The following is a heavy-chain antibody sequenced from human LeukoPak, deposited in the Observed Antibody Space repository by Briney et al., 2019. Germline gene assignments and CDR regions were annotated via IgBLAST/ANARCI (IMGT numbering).Heavy chain of an antibody. CDR3: ARDPGTLATYFDY. Sequence: RPGGSLRLSCAASGFTFSSYAMSWVRQAPGKGLEWVSAISGSGGSTYYADSVKGRFTISRDDSKNTLYLQMNSLRAEDTAIYYCARDPGTLATYFDYWGPGTLVTVSS. V-gene: IGHV3-23*01. CDR1: GFTFSSYA. D-gene: IGHD6-13*01. CDR2: ISGSGGST. J-gene: IGHJ4*02.